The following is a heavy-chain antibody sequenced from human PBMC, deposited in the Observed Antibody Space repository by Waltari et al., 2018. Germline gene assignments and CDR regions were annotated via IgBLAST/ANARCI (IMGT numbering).Heavy chain of an antibody. CDR3: ARGNTKYGMDV. CDR1: SFNVGSYY. D-gene: IGHD3-10*01. J-gene: IGHJ6*02. Sequence: EVQLVESGGHLIELGGCLRVSCGVSSFNVGSYYMNWVRQAPGNGLEWVSILYHAGNTYYADSVKGRFTFSRDNSKNTLYLQMNILRAEDTAFYYCARGNTKYGMDVWGQGTTVTVSS. V-gene: IGHV3-53*01. CDR2: LYHAGNT.